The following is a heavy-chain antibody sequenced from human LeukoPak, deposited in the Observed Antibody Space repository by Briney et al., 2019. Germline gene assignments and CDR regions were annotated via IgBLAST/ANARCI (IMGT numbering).Heavy chain of an antibody. CDR2: MSAYNGNT. J-gene: IGHJ4*02. CDR3: ASDRPDCSGGSCSNS. Sequence: ASVKVSCKASGYTFTSYGISWVRHGPGQGLEWMGWMSAYNGNTNYAQKLQGRVAMTTDTSTSTAYMALRSLRSDDTAVYHCASDRPDCSGGSCSNSWGQGTLVTVSS. CDR1: GYTFTSYG. V-gene: IGHV1-18*01. D-gene: IGHD2-15*01.